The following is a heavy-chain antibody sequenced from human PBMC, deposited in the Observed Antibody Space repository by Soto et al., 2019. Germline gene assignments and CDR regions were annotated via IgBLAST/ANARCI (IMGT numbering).Heavy chain of an antibody. Sequence: QVLLVQSGAEVKKPGVSVNVSCEASGYTFTSYAIHWVRLAPGQRPEWMGWINGGDGSTKYSPKFQGRVTITRDTSANIAYMELSSLRSEDTAVYYCATGPRREYWGQGSLVTVSS. V-gene: IGHV1-3*01. CDR3: ATGPRREY. CDR2: INGGDGST. J-gene: IGHJ4*02. CDR1: GYTFTSYA.